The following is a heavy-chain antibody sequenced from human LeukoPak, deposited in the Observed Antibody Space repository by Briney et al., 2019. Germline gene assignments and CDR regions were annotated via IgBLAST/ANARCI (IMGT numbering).Heavy chain of an antibody. CDR2: ISSSSSYI. J-gene: IGHJ5*02. V-gene: IGHV3-21*01. CDR1: GFTFSDYE. CDR3: ARPTRGYSVWFDP. D-gene: IGHD3-3*01. Sequence: GGSLRLSCAASGFTFSDYEMNWVRQAPGKGLEWVSSISSSSSYIYYADSVKGRFTISRDNAKNSLYLQMNSLRAEDTAVYYCARPTRGYSVWFDPWGQGTLVTVSS.